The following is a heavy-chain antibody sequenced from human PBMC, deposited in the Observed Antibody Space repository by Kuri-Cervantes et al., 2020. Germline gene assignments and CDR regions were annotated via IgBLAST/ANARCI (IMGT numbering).Heavy chain of an antibody. CDR2: ISSGGTTI. J-gene: IGHJ4*02. CDR3: ASGREKRRIAARTNYFDY. CDR1: GGSVSSGSYY. D-gene: IGHD6-6*01. V-gene: IGHV3-11*04. Sequence: LSLTCTVSGGSVSSGSYYWSWIRQAPGKGLEWLSYISSGGTTIYYADSVKGRFTISRDNAKNSLYLQMNSLRAEDTAVYYCASGREKRRIAARTNYFDYWGQGTLVTVSS.